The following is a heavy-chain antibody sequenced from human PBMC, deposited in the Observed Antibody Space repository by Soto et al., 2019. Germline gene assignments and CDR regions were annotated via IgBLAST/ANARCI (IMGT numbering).Heavy chain of an antibody. CDR1: GFTFSTYA. CDR3: AKVIPFYYSDL. CDR2: ITGSGGNT. D-gene: IGHD3-16*01. J-gene: IGHJ2*01. Sequence: EVQLLESGGGLVQPGGSLRLSCTASGFTFSTYALIWVRQAPGKGLEWVSGITGSGGNTYYADSAKGRFTISRDNSINNLYLQMNSLRAEDTAVYYCAKVIPFYYSDLWGRGTLVTVSS. V-gene: IGHV3-23*01.